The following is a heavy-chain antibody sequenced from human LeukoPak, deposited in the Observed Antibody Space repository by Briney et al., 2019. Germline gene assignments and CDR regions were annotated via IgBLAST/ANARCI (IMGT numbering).Heavy chain of an antibody. CDR2: IYYSGST. V-gene: IGHV4-31*03. J-gene: IGHJ4*02. D-gene: IGHD3-3*01. CDR1: GGSISSGGYY. Sequence: PSETLSLTCTVSGGSISSGGYYWSWIRQHPGKGLEWIGYIYYSGSTYYNPSLKSRVTISVDTSKNQFSLKLSSVTAADTAVNYCARGDAIFGVATIDYWGQGTLVTVSS. CDR3: ARGDAIFGVATIDY.